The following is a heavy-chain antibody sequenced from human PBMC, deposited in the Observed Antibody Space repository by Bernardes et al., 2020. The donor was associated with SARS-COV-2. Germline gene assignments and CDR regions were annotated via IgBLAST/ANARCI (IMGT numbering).Heavy chain of an antibody. CDR1: GYTFPNYG. D-gene: IGHD5-12*01. J-gene: IGHJ4*02. V-gene: IGHV1-18*01. Sequence: VQVPRKASGYTFPNYGISWVRQAPGQGLEWMGWISAYNGNTNYAQKLQGRVTMTTDTSTSTAYMELRSLRSDDTAVYYCALGYSGYDYTFDYWGQGTLVTVSS. CDR2: ISAYNGNT. CDR3: ALGYSGYDYTFDY.